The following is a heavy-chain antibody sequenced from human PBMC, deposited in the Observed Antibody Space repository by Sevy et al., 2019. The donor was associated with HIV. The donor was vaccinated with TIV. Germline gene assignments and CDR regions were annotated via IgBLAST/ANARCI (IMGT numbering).Heavy chain of an antibody. D-gene: IGHD1-26*01. Sequence: GSLRLSCVASGFSFSNYGMHWVRQAPGKGLEWVAAIWSDGSIKYYADSVRGRFAISRDNSKNTVYLQMNSLRVEDTAIYSCARESGSNWYFDLWGRGTLVTVSS. CDR2: IWSDGSIK. V-gene: IGHV3-33*01. CDR3: ARESGSNWYFDL. CDR1: GFSFSNYG. J-gene: IGHJ2*01.